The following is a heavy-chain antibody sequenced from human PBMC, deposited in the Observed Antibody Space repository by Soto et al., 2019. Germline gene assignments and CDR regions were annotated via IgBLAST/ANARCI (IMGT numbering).Heavy chain of an antibody. CDR1: GGTFSSYA. D-gene: IGHD3-22*01. J-gene: IGHJ6*02. CDR3: ARELGYYYDSSGYFYGMDV. Sequence: QVQLVQSGAEVKKPGSSVKVSCKASGGTFSSYAISWVRQAPGQGLEWMGGIITIFGTANYAQKFQGRVTITADESTSTAYMELSSLRSEDTAVYYCARELGYYYDSSGYFYGMDVWGQGTTVTVSS. CDR2: IITIFGTA. V-gene: IGHV1-69*01.